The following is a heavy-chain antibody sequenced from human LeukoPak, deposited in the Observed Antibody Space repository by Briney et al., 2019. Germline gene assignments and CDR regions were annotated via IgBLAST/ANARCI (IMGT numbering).Heavy chain of an antibody. CDR3: AREEWYYFDY. J-gene: IGHJ4*02. D-gene: IGHD3-3*01. V-gene: IGHV3-30-3*01. CDR1: GFTFSTYA. CDR2: ISYDGSNK. Sequence: PGGSLRLSCAASGFTFSTYAIHWVRQAPGKGLEWVAVISYDGSNKYYVDSVKGRFTIARDNSKNTVCLQMNSLRAEDMAVYYCAREEWYYFDYWGQGTLVTVSS.